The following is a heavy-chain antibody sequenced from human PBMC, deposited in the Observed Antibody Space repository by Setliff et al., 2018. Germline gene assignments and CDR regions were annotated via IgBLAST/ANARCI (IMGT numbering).Heavy chain of an antibody. CDR2: IIPIFGTA. CDR1: GGTFSSYA. Sequence: SVKVSCKASGGTFSSYAISWVRQAPGQGLEWMGGIIPIFGTANYAQKFRGRVTITADESTSTAYMELSSLRSEDTAVYYCARDVFPYHYEGAFDIWGQGTMVTVSS. V-gene: IGHV1-69*13. CDR3: ARDVFPYHYEGAFDI. J-gene: IGHJ3*02. D-gene: IGHD3-22*01.